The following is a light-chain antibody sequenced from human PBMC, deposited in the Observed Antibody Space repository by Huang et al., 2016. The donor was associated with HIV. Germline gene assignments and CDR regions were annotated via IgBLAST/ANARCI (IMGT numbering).Light chain of an antibody. CDR3: QQYCDPFT. J-gene: IGKJ4*01. CDR2: GAS. Sequence: EVVLTQSPGTMSLSLGERATLSCRASRVFASSYLAWYQQKPGQAPRLLIFGASSRAPGIPDRFSGSGSGTDFTLTISRLEPEDFAVYYCQQYCDPFTFGGGTKVEVK. V-gene: IGKV3-20*01. CDR1: RVFASSY.